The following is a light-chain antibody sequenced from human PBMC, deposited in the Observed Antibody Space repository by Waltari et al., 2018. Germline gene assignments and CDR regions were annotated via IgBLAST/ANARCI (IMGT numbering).Light chain of an antibody. CDR1: QNVSIY. CDR2: HAS. V-gene: IGKV3-20*01. CDR3: QQYVESPAT. J-gene: IGKJ1*01. Sequence: EIVLKPSPGTVSLSPGDRATFSCWASQNVSIYLAWYQQKPGQAPRLLIYHASTRANGIPDRFSASGSGTDFTLTISRLEPEDFAMYYCQQYVESPATFGQGTKVVIK.